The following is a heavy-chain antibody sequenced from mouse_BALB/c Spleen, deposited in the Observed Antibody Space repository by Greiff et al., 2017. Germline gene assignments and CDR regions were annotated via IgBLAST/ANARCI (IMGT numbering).Heavy chain of an antibody. CDR2: INPSNGGT. CDR3: ARRDYFDY. CDR1: GYTFTSYY. V-gene: IGHV1S81*02. Sequence: VQLQQSGAELVKPGASVKLSCKASGYTFTSYYMYWVKQRPGQGLEWIGEINPSNGGTNFNEKFKSKATLTVDKSSSTAYMQLSSPTSEDSAVYYCARRDYFDYWGQGTTLTVSS. J-gene: IGHJ2*01.